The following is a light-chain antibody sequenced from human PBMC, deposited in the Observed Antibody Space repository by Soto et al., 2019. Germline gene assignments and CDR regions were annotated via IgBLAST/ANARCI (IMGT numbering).Light chain of an antibody. J-gene: IGLJ3*02. Sequence: LVLTQSPSASASLGASVKLTCTLSSGHSSYTIAWHQQQPEKGPRYLMKLNSDGSHSKGDGIPDRFSVSSSGAERYLTISSLQSEDEADYYCQTWGTGIRVFGGGTKLTVL. V-gene: IGLV4-69*01. CDR1: SGHSSYT. CDR2: LNSDGSH. CDR3: QTWGTGIRV.